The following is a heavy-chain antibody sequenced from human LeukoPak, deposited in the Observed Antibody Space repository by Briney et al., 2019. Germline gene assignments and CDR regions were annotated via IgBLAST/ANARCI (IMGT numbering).Heavy chain of an antibody. Sequence: SETLSLTCAVYGGFFSGYYWSWIRQPPGKGLEWIGYIYYSGSTNYNPSLKSRVTISVDTSKNQFSLKLSSVTAADTAAYYCARDDRASGFWSGYYAFDIWGQGTMVTVSS. V-gene: IGHV4-59*01. CDR1: GGFFSGYY. CDR2: IYYSGST. J-gene: IGHJ3*02. CDR3: ARDDRASGFWSGYYAFDI. D-gene: IGHD3-3*01.